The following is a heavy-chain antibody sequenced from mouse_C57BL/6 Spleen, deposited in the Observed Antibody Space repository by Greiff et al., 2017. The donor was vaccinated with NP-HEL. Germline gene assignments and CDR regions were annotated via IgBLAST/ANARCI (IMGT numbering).Heavy chain of an antibody. CDR2: IDPSDSDT. CDR1: GYTFTSYW. D-gene: IGHD1-1*01. Sequence: QVQLQQPGAELVRPGSSVKLSCKASGYTFTSYWMHWVQQRPIQGLEWIGNIDPSDSDTHYNHKFKDKATLTVDKSSSTAYMQLSSLTSEDSAVYYCASSGYYGSSYGGYFDVWGTGTTVTVSS. V-gene: IGHV1-52*01. CDR3: ASSGYYGSSYGGYFDV. J-gene: IGHJ1*03.